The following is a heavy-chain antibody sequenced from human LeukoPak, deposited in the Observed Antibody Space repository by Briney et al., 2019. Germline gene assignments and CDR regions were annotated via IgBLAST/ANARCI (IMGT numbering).Heavy chain of an antibody. CDR2: ISYDGSNK. CDR3: AKDRKDGISASYYYDSSGYPTFDY. Sequence: PGGSLRLSCAASGFTFSSYAMHWVRQAPGKGLEWVAVISYDGSNKYYADSVKGRFTISRDNSKNTLYLQMNSLRAEDTAVYYCAKDRKDGISASYYYDSSGYPTFDYWGQGTLVTVSS. CDR1: GFTFSSYA. V-gene: IGHV3-30-3*01. D-gene: IGHD3-22*01. J-gene: IGHJ4*02.